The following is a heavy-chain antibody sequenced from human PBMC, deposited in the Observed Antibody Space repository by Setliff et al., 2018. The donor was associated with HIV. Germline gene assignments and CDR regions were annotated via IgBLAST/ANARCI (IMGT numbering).Heavy chain of an antibody. CDR1: GFTFTDYA. CDR3: AIMAGQFDAGGSFDI. V-gene: IGHV3-30*03. CDR2: ISSDGDYT. D-gene: IGHD3-16*01. Sequence: GGSLRLSCGASGFTFTDYAVHWVRQAPGKGLEWLAIISSDGDYTYYVDAVKGRFTVSRDNSKNTLYLQMNTLRHEDTAVYYCAIMAGQFDAGGSFDIWGQGTKVTVSS. J-gene: IGHJ3*02.